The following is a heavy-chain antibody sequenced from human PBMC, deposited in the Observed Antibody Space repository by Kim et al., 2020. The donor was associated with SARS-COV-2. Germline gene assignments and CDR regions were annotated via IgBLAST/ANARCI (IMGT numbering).Heavy chain of an antibody. Sequence: GGSLRLSCAASGFTFSSYSMNWVRQAPGKGLEWVSSISSSSSYIYYADSVKGRFTISRDNAKNSLYLQMNSLRAEDTAVYYCAREMGIVVVPAAPDGMDVWGQGTTVTVSS. CDR1: GFTFSSYS. J-gene: IGHJ6*02. CDR3: AREMGIVVVPAAPDGMDV. V-gene: IGHV3-21*01. CDR2: ISSSSSYI. D-gene: IGHD2-2*03.